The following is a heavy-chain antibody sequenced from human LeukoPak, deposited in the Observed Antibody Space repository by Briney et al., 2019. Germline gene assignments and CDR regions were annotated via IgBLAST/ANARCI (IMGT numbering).Heavy chain of an antibody. CDR1: GFTFSSYS. V-gene: IGHV3-21*01. Sequence: GGSLRLSCAASGFTFSSYSMNWVRQAPGKGLEWVSSISSSSSYIYYADSVKGRFTISRDNAKSSLYLQMDSLRAEDTAVYYCAREPGSRFLEWPDWGQGTLVTVSS. CDR3: AREPGSRFLEWPD. J-gene: IGHJ4*02. D-gene: IGHD3-3*01. CDR2: ISSSSSYI.